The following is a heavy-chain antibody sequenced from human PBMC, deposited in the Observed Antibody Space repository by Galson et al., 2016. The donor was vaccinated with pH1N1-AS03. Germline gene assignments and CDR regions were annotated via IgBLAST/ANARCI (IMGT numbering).Heavy chain of an antibody. CDR3: AKTTFGGVIVSGKMSLDY. CDR2: ISNSGNDK. CDR1: GFTFSNFG. Sequence: SLRLSCAASGFTFSNFGMHWVRPSPGKGLEWVAVISNSGNDKYYADSGKGRFTISRDNSESTVYLQLNSLRAEDTAVYYCAKTTFGGVIVSGKMSLDYWGQGTLVTVSS. J-gene: IGHJ4*02. D-gene: IGHD3-16*02. V-gene: IGHV3-30*18.